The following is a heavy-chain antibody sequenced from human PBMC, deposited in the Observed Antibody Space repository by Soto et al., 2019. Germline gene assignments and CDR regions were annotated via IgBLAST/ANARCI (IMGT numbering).Heavy chain of an antibody. D-gene: IGHD6-25*01. CDR2: IYYSGST. CDR1: GGSISSGGYY. V-gene: IGHV4-31*03. Sequence: PSETLSLTCTVSGGSISSGGYYWSWIRQHPGKGLEWIGYIYYSGSTYYNPSLKSRVTISVDTSKNQFSLKLSSVTAADTAVYYCARVTRERTLDYWGQGTLVTVSS. J-gene: IGHJ4*02. CDR3: ARVTRERTLDY.